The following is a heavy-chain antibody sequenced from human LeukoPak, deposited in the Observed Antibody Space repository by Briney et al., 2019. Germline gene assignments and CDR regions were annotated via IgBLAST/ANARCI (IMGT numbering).Heavy chain of an antibody. Sequence: PWETLSLTCTVSGYSISSGYYWGWIRQPPGKGLEWIGSIYHSGSTYYNPSLKSRVTMSVDTSKNQFSLKLSSVTAADTAVYYCARDLYRFGVAAAPPNWFDPWGQGTLVTVSS. CDR2: IYHSGST. CDR1: GYSISSGYY. CDR3: ARDLYRFGVAAAPPNWFDP. D-gene: IGHD6-13*01. J-gene: IGHJ5*02. V-gene: IGHV4-38-2*02.